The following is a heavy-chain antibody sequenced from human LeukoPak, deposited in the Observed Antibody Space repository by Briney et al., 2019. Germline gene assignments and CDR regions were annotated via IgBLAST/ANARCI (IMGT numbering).Heavy chain of an antibody. J-gene: IGHJ4*02. Sequence: SVKVSCKASGGTFSSYAISWVRQAPGQGLEWMGGIIPIFGTANYAQKFQGRVTMTTDTSTSTAYMELRSLRSDDTAVYYCAREDTVPPDYWGQGTLVTVSS. CDR2: IIPIFGTA. CDR3: AREDTVPPDY. CDR1: GGTFSSYA. D-gene: IGHD4-17*01. V-gene: IGHV1-69*05.